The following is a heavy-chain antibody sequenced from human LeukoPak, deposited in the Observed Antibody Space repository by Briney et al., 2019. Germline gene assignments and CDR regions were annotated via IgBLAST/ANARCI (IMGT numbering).Heavy chain of an antibody. V-gene: IGHV4-34*01. D-gene: IGHD4-17*01. J-gene: IGHJ5*02. CDR1: GGSFSDYY. Sequence: SENLSLNCAVYGGSFSDYYWSWIRQPPGKGLEWIGEINHSGSTNYNPSLKSRVTISVDTSKNQFSLKLSSVTAADTAVYYCAQGHDYGDYLNWFDPWGQGTLVTVSS. CDR3: AQGHDYGDYLNWFDP. CDR2: INHSGST.